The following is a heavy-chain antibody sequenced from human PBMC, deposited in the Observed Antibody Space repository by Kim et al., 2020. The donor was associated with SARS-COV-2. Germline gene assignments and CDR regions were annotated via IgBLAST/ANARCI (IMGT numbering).Heavy chain of an antibody. Sequence: ASVKVSCKASGYTFTSYDINWVRQATGQGLEWMGWMNPNSGNTGYAQKFQGRVTMTRNTSISTAYMELSSLRSEDTAVYYCARGGRNLICHLGYCSCGSSQHYYYYGMDVWGPGTTVTVSS. CDR3: ARGGRNLICHLGYCSCGSSQHYYYYGMDV. V-gene: IGHV1-8*01. D-gene: IGHD2-15*01. CDR2: MNPNSGNT. J-gene: IGHJ6*02. CDR1: GYTFTSYD.